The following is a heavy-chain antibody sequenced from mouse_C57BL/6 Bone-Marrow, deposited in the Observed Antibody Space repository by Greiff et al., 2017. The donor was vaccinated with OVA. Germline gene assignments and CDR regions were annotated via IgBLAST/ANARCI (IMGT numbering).Heavy chain of an antibody. J-gene: IGHJ2*01. CDR1: GYTFTSYG. CDR2: IYPRSGNT. D-gene: IGHD2-2*01. V-gene: IGHV1-81*01. CDR3: ARRSMVTTGYSFDY. Sequence: QVQLKQSGAELARPGASVKLSCKASGYTFTSYGISWVKQRTGQGLEWIGEIYPRSGNTYYNEKFKGKATLTADKSSSTAYMELRSLTSEDSAVYFCARRSMVTTGYSFDYWGQGTTLTVSS.